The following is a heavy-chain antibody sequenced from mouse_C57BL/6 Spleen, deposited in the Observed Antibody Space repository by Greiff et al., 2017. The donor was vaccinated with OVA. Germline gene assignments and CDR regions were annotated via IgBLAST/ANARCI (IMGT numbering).Heavy chain of an antibody. V-gene: IGHV14-2*01. CDR2: IDPGDGET. D-gene: IGHD1-1*01. J-gene: IGHJ1*03. Sequence: EVQLQESGAELVKPGASVKLSCTASGFNIKDYYMPWVKQRTEQGLAWIGSIDPGDGETKYAQKFQGKATITADTSSNTAYLQLSSLTSEDTAVYYCARYYVSSYRYFDVWGTGTTVTVSS. CDR3: ARYYVSSYRYFDV. CDR1: GFNIKDYY.